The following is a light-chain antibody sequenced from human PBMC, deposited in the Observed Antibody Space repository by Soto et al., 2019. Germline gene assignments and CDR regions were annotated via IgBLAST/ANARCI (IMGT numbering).Light chain of an antibody. Sequence: EIVLTQFPGTLSFSPGERATLSWRASQSVSSSYLAWYQQKPGQAPRLLIYGASSRATGIPARFSGSGSGTEFTLTISSLQPDDFATYYCQQYNTFYSFGQGTKVDIK. CDR3: QQYNTFYS. CDR2: GAS. CDR1: QSVSSSY. V-gene: IGKV3-20*01. J-gene: IGKJ2*03.